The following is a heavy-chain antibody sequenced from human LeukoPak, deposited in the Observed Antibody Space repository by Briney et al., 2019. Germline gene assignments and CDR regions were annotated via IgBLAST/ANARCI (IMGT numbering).Heavy chain of an antibody. V-gene: IGHV4-34*01. CDR3: ARVVGKYSSSWYY. Sequence: KPSETLSLTCAVYGGSFSRYSWSWIRQPPGKGLEWIGEINHSGSTNYNPSLKGRVTISVDTSKNQFSLKLRSVTAAATAVYYCARVVGKYSSSWYYWGQGTLVTVSS. D-gene: IGHD6-13*01. CDR1: GGSFSRYS. J-gene: IGHJ4*02. CDR2: INHSGST.